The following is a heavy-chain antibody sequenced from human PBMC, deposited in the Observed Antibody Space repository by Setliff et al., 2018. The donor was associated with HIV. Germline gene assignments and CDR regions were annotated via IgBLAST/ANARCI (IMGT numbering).Heavy chain of an antibody. Sequence: SETLSLTCAVYGGSLSGHYWSWIRQPPGKGLEWIGEINHSGSTNYNPSLKSRVSISLDTSKKQVSLKLNSVTAADTAVYYCARGLSIFGVATPGFYSFMDVWGKGTTVTVSS. V-gene: IGHV4-34*01. CDR1: GGSLSGHY. J-gene: IGHJ6*03. D-gene: IGHD3-3*01. CDR3: ARGLSIFGVATPGFYSFMDV. CDR2: INHSGST.